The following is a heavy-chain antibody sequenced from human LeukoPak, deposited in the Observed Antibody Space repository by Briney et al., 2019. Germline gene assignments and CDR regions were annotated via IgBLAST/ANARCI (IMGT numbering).Heavy chain of an antibody. Sequence: PSQTLSLTCTVSGGSISSGGYYWSWIRQHPGKGLEWIGYIYYSGSTYYNPSLKSRVTISVDTSKNQFSLKLSSVTAADTAVYYCARGPSTIFGVVNAFDIWGQGTMVTVSS. CDR1: GGSISSGGYY. J-gene: IGHJ3*02. D-gene: IGHD3-3*01. CDR2: IYYSGST. CDR3: ARGPSTIFGVVNAFDI. V-gene: IGHV4-31*03.